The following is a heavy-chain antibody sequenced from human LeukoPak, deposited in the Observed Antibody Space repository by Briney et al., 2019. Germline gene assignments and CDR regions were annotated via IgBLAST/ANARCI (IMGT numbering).Heavy chain of an antibody. D-gene: IGHD3-9*01. Sequence: GGSLRLSCAASGFTFSSYAMSWVRQAPGKGLEWVSAISGSGGSTYYADSVKGRFTISRDNSKNTLYLQMNSLRAEDTAVYYCARVSYDILTGYSYIDYWGQGTLVTVSS. CDR2: ISGSGGST. CDR3: ARVSYDILTGYSYIDY. J-gene: IGHJ4*02. CDR1: GFTFSSYA. V-gene: IGHV3-23*01.